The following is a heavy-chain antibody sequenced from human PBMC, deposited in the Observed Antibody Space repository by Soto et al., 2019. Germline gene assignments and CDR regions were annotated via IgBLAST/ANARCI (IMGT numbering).Heavy chain of an antibody. CDR1: GFTFSSYG. J-gene: IGHJ6*03. Sequence: GGSLRLSCAASGFTFSSYGMHWVRQAPGKGLEWVAVIWYDGSNKYYADSVKGRFTISRDNSKNTLYLQMNSLRAEDTAVYYCARGRQLGGYYYYYMDVWGKGTTVTVSS. D-gene: IGHD6-6*01. V-gene: IGHV3-33*01. CDR3: ARGRQLGGYYYYYMDV. CDR2: IWYDGSNK.